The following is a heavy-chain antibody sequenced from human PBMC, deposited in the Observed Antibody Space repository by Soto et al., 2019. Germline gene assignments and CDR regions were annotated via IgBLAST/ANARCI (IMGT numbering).Heavy chain of an antibody. CDR2: ILSKAGNYAT. Sequence: EVQLVESGGGLVQPGGSLKLSCAASGFIFSGSAVHWVRQASGKGLEWVGRILSKAGNYATAYPALMKGRFTISRDDSENTAFLQMNSLKTEDTAVYYCIRGGSPYYYDYWGQGTLVAVSS. CDR3: IRGGSPYYYDY. J-gene: IGHJ4*02. V-gene: IGHV3-73*01. CDR1: GFIFSGSA.